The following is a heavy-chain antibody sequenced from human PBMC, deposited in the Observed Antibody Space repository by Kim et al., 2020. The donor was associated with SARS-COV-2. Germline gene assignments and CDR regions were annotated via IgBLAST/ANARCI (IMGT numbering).Heavy chain of an antibody. V-gene: IGHV3-21*01. Sequence: GGSLRLSCAASGFTFSAYSMNWVRQAPGKGLEWVSSISTSSSYIYYADSVKGRFTISRDNAKNSLYLQMNSLRAEDTAAYFCASDDTAMVNGVDYWGPGT. J-gene: IGHJ4*02. CDR2: ISTSSSYI. CDR3: ASDDTAMVNGVDY. CDR1: GFTFSAYS. D-gene: IGHD5-18*01.